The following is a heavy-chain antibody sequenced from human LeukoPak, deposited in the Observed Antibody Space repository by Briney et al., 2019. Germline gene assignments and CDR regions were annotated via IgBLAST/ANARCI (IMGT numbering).Heavy chain of an antibody. V-gene: IGHV3-30*02. CDR2: IWYDGSSK. CDR1: GLIFSSYG. D-gene: IGHD6-13*01. J-gene: IGHJ4*02. Sequence: SGGSLRLSCAASGLIFSSYGMHWVRQAPGKGLEWVTFIWYDGSSKYYADSVKGRFTISRDNSKNTLYLQMNSLRDEDTAVYYCAKDILEAAAGSFDYWGQGTLVTVSS. CDR3: AKDILEAAAGSFDY.